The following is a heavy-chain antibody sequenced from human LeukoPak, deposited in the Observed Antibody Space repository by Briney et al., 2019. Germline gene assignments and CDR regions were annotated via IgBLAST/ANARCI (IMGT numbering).Heavy chain of an antibody. V-gene: IGHV3-21*01. J-gene: IGHJ3*02. CDR1: GFTFSSST. CDR2: ISSSSTYI. D-gene: IGHD2/OR15-2a*01. CDR3: ARDFLNAIDI. Sequence: PGGSLRLSCAASGFTFSSSTMTWVRQSPGKGLERVSSISSSSTYIYYADSVKGRFIISRDNAKNSLYLQMNSLRAEDTAVFYCARDFLNAIDIWGQGTMVTVSS.